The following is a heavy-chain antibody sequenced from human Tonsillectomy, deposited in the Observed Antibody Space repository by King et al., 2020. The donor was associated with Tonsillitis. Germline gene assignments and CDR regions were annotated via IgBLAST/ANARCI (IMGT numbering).Heavy chain of an antibody. CDR3: ARDRDSFLVGATDY. J-gene: IGHJ4*02. V-gene: IGHV1-2*02. D-gene: IGHD1-26*01. CDR2: INPKSGGA. Sequence: QLVQSGAEVKKPGASVKVSCKASGYTFTGYYMHWVRQAPGQGLEWMGWINPKSGGANYAQKFQGRVTMXRCTSIRTAXMERSRLVSDDTAVYYCARDRDSFLVGATDYWGQXXXVTVSS. CDR1: GYTFTGYY.